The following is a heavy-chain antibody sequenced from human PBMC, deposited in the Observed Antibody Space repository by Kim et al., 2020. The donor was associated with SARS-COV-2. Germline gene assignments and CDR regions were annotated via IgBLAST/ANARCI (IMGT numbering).Heavy chain of an antibody. J-gene: IGHJ6*02. CDR2: IYSGGST. D-gene: IGHD3-9*01. CDR1: GFTVSSNY. V-gene: IGHV3-53*01. Sequence: GGSLRLSCAASGFTVSSNYMSWVRQAPGKGLEWVSVIYSGGSTYYADSVKGRFTISRDNSKNPLYLQMNSLRAEDTAVYYCARDKPSSDYDILTGYPSRYYYYGMDVWGQGTTVTVSS. CDR3: ARDKPSSDYDILTGYPSRYYYYGMDV.